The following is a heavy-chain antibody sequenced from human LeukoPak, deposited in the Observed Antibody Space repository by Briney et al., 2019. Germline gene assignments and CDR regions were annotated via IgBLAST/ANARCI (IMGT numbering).Heavy chain of an antibody. CDR1: GGSINSYY. CDR3: ARQPGGTAAFDI. Sequence: SETLSLTCTVSGGSINSYYWSWIRQPPGKGLELIGYMSYTVGETNYNPSVKSRLTISIDTSNNQLSLILTSLTAADRAVYHCARQPGGTAAFDIWAQGTMVTVSS. J-gene: IGHJ3*02. D-gene: IGHD1-14*01. V-gene: IGHV4-59*08. CDR2: MSYTVGET.